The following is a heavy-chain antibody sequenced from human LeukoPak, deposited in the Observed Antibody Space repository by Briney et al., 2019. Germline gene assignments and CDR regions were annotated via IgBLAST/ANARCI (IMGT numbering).Heavy chain of an antibody. CDR2: ITGSSSSI. D-gene: IGHD1-1*01. Sequence: GGSLRLSCAASGFTFSSYNMNWVRQAPGKGLEWVSSITGSSSSIYYADSLQGRFTISRDNAKNSLYLQMNSLRAEDTAVYYCARGTGTTAYFDYWGQGTRVTVSS. V-gene: IGHV3-21*01. CDR3: ARGTGTTAYFDY. CDR1: GFTFSSYN. J-gene: IGHJ4*02.